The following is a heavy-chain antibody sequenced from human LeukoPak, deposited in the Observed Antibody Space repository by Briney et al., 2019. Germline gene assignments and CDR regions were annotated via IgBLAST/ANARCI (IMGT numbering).Heavy chain of an antibody. CDR3: ARVRYSYGSDYFDY. J-gene: IGHJ4*02. CDR2: IYYSGST. D-gene: IGHD5-18*01. Sequence: SETLSLTCTVSGGSISSYYWSWIRQPPGKGLEGIGYIYYSGSTNYNPSLKSRVTISVDTSKNQFSLKLSSVTAADTAVYYCARVRYSYGSDYFDYWGQGTLVTVYS. V-gene: IGHV4-59*01. CDR1: GGSISSYY.